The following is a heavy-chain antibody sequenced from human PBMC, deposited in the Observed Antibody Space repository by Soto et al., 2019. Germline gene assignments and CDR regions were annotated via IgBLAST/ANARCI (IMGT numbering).Heavy chain of an antibody. J-gene: IGHJ3*02. Sequence: ASVKVSCKASGYTFTGYYMHWVRQAPGQGLEWMGWINPNSGGTNYAQKFQGWVTMTRDTSISTAYMELSRLRSDDTAVYYCARDLDCSGGSCYSGGRGAFDIWAQGTMVTVSS. CDR1: GYTFTGYY. CDR3: ARDLDCSGGSCYSGGRGAFDI. V-gene: IGHV1-2*04. CDR2: INPNSGGT. D-gene: IGHD2-15*01.